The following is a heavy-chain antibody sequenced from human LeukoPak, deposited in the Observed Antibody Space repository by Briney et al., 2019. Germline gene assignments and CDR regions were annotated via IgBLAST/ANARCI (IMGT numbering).Heavy chain of an antibody. D-gene: IGHD3-9*01. V-gene: IGHV1-18*01. CDR1: GYTFTNYD. Sequence: GASVKVSCKATGYTFTNYDISWLRQAPGQGPEWVGWISGYNGNTNYAQKFQGRITMTTDTPTSTAYMELRNLRSDDTAVYYCARDLSSWLHDYWGQGTLVTVSS. CDR3: ARDLSSWLHDY. J-gene: IGHJ4*02. CDR2: ISGYNGNT.